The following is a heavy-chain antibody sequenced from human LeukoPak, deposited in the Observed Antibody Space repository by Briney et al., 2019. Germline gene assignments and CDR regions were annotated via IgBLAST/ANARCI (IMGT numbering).Heavy chain of an antibody. CDR1: GGSISSYY. Sequence: PSETLSLTCTVSGGSISSYYWSWIRQPAGKGLHWIGRIYTSGSTNYNPSLKSRVTMSVDTSKNQFSLKLSSVTAADTAVYYCARDYSSSWYFDYWGQGTMVTVSS. D-gene: IGHD6-13*01. J-gene: IGHJ4*02. V-gene: IGHV4-4*07. CDR3: ARDYSSSWYFDY. CDR2: IYTSGST.